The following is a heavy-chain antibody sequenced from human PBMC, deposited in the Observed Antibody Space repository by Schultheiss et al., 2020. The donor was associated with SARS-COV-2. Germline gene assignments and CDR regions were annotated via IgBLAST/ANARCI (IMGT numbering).Heavy chain of an antibody. CDR3: ARLGAGGYDPLH. D-gene: IGHD3-3*01. V-gene: IGHV4-31*03. CDR1: GGSISSGSYY. Sequence: SQTLSLTCTVSGGSISSGSYYWGWIRQHPGKGLEWIGYIYYSGSTYYNPSLKSRVTISVDKSKNQFSLKLSSVTAADTAVYYCARLGAGGYDPLHWGQGTLVTVSS. J-gene: IGHJ4*02. CDR2: IYYSGST.